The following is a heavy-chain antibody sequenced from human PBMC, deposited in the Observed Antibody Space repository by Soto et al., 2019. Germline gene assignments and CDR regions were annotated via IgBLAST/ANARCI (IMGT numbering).Heavy chain of an antibody. CDR3: ARQNAARENYYYGMDV. D-gene: IGHD6-6*01. J-gene: IGHJ6*02. CDR1: GDSFTGYW. Sequence: LGEALKISCKVSGDSFTGYWSGWVRHMPVEGLEWMGIIYPGDSDTRYSPSFQGQVTISADKSISTAYLQWSSLKASDTAMYYCARQNAARENYYYGMDVWGQGTTVTVSS. V-gene: IGHV5-51*01. CDR2: IYPGDSDT.